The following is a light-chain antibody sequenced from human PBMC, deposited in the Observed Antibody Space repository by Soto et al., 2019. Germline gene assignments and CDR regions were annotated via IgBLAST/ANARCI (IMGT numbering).Light chain of an antibody. CDR3: QQRYNWPNT. CDR1: QSVGTY. Sequence: EIVLTQSPATLSFSPGERATLSCRASQSVGTYLAWYQHNPGQAPRLLIYDASNRATGIPARFSGSGSGTDCTLTISSPEPEDFAVYYCQQRYNWPNTFGQGTKLEIK. V-gene: IGKV3-11*01. CDR2: DAS. J-gene: IGKJ2*01.